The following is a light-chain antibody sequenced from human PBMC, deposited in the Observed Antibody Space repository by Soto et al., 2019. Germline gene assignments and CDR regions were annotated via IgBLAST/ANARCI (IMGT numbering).Light chain of an antibody. CDR1: RSDVDDYTF. CDR3: SSYVGRRHF. CDR2: EVS. Sequence: SVLTPPPSASGSPGDSLTISCTGTRSDVDDYTFISWYRQDPGKAPKLLIYEVSKRPAAVSPRFSGSKSGNTAALTISKLQAEDEADYYCSSYVGRRHFFGSGTKVTV. V-gene: IGLV2-8*01. J-gene: IGLJ1*01.